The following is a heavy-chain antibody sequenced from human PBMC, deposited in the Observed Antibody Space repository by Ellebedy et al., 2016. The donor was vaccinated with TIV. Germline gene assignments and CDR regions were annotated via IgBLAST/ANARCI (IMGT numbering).Heavy chain of an antibody. CDR2: INHSGST. J-gene: IGHJ4*02. D-gene: IGHD2-21*02. CDR3: SRGVTDQN. CDR1: GGSLSGYY. V-gene: IGHV4-34*01. Sequence: MPSETLSHTCAVYGGSLSGYYWSWIRQPPGKGLEWIGEINHSGSTNYNSSLKSRVTISLDTSKNQFSLKLSSVTAADTAVYYCSRGVTDQNWGQGILVTVSS.